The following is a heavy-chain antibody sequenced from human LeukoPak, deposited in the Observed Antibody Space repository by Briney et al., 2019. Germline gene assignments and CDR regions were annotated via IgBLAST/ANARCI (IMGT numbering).Heavy chain of an antibody. Sequence: PGGSLRLSCVASGFTFSTYWMSWVRQAPGKGLEWVAYIKPDGSEKSYVDSVKGRFTISRDNAKNSLYLQMNSLRAEDTAVYSCARGHWFDPWGQGTLVTVSP. V-gene: IGHV3-7*03. CDR3: ARGHWFDP. CDR2: IKPDGSEK. CDR1: GFTFSTYW. J-gene: IGHJ5*02.